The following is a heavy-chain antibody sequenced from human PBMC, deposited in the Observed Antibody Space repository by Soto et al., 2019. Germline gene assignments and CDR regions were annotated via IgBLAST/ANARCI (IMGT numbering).Heavy chain of an antibody. D-gene: IGHD3-3*01. Sequence: SETLSLTCAVYGGSFSGYYWNWIRQPPGKGLEWIGKIDHSGYTTYNPSLKSRVTISVDTSKNQFSLRLTAVTAADTAVYYCARVRDWFDPWGQGTLVTVSS. V-gene: IGHV4-34*01. J-gene: IGHJ5*02. CDR1: GGSFSGYY. CDR2: IDHSGYT. CDR3: ARVRDWFDP.